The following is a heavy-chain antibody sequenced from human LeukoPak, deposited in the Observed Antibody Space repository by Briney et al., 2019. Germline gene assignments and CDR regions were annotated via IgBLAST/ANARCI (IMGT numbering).Heavy chain of an antibody. Sequence: SETLSLTCTVSGGSISSYYWSWIRQPPGKGLEWIGYIYYSGSTNYNPSLKSRVTISVDTSKNQFSLKLSPVTAADTAVYYCAREGGSGSYGIDYWGQGTLVTVSS. D-gene: IGHD3-10*01. CDR3: AREGGSGSYGIDY. J-gene: IGHJ4*02. CDR2: IYYSGST. V-gene: IGHV4-59*01. CDR1: GGSISSYY.